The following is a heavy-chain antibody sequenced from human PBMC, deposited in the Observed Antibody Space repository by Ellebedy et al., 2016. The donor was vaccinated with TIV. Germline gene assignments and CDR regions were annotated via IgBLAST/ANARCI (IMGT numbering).Heavy chain of an antibody. CDR3: ARDPVGVGPAFDV. CDR2: LSGSGGNT. CDR1: GLTFSSHA. J-gene: IGHJ3*01. V-gene: IGHV3-23*01. D-gene: IGHD4-23*01. Sequence: GESLKISCAASGLTFSSHAMSWVRQAPGKGLEWVSSLSGSGGNTYYADSVKGRLTISRDNSKDTLYLQMNSLRAEDTAIYYCARDPVGVGPAFDVWGQGTMVTVSS.